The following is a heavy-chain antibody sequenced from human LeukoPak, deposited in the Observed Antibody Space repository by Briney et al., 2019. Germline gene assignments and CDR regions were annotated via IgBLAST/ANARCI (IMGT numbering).Heavy chain of an antibody. CDR3: ARAHRSRAFDY. V-gene: IGHV3-7*01. CDR2: IKQDGSEK. D-gene: IGHD1-14*01. J-gene: IGHJ4*02. Sequence: GGSLRLSCAASGFIFNNYWMSWVRQAPGKGLEWVASIKQDGSEKYYVDSVKGRFTISRDNAKNSLYLQMNSLRAEDTAVYYCARAHRSRAFDYWGQGTLVTVSS. CDR1: GFIFNNYW.